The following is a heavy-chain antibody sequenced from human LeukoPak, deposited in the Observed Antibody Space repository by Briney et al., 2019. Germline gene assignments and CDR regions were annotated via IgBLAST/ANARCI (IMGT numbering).Heavy chain of an antibody. J-gene: IGHJ6*03. D-gene: IGHD4-17*01. CDR3: ARGGGDDYGDYVYYYYYMDV. CDR1: GFTFSSYD. V-gene: IGHV3-13*01. CDR2: IGSAGDT. Sequence: GGSLRLSCAASGFTFSSYDMHWVRQATGKGLEWVSAIGSAGDTYYPGSVKGRFTISRDNAKNSLYLQMNSLRAEDTAVYYCARGGGDDYGDYVYYYYYMDVWGKGTTVTISS.